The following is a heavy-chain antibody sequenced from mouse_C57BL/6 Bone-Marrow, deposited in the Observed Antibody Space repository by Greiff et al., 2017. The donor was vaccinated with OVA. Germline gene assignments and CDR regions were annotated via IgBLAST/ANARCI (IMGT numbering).Heavy chain of an antibody. J-gene: IGHJ3*01. CDR3: ARSNYYGNYAWFAY. Sequence: EVKLQESGPELVKPGASVKISCKASGYSFTDYNMNWVKQSNGKSLEWIGVINPNYGTTSYNQKFKGKATLTVDQSSSTAYMQLNSLTSEDSAVYYGARSNYYGNYAWFAYWGQGTLVTVSA. CDR2: INPNYGTT. D-gene: IGHD2-1*01. V-gene: IGHV1-39*01. CDR1: GYSFTDYN.